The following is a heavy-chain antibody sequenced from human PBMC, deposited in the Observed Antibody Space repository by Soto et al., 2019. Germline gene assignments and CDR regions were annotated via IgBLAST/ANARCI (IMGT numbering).Heavy chain of an antibody. J-gene: IGHJ4*02. V-gene: IGHV1-3*01. CDR1: GYTFTSYA. CDR2: INACNGNT. D-gene: IGHD2-21*01. Sequence: QVQLVQSGAEVKKPGASVKVSCKASGYTFTSYAMHWVRQAPGQRLEWMGWINACNGNTKYSQKFQGRVTITRDTSASTAYMELSSLRSEDKAVYYCARTDYYSLEYWGQGTLVTVYS. CDR3: ARTDYYSLEY.